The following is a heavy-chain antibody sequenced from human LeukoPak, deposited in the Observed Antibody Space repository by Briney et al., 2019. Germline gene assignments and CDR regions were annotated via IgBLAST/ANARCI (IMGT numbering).Heavy chain of an antibody. CDR3: ARTVPAAIGPDRRSPYYFDY. CDR2: IYYSGST. D-gene: IGHD2-2*01. V-gene: IGHV4-39*01. J-gene: IGHJ4*02. Sequence: SETLSLTCTVSGGSISSSSYYWGWIRQPPGKGLEWIGSIYYSGSTYYNPSLKSRVTISVDTSKNQFSLKLSSVTAADTAVYYCARTVPAAIGPDRRSPYYFDYWGQGTLVTASS. CDR1: GGSISSSSYY.